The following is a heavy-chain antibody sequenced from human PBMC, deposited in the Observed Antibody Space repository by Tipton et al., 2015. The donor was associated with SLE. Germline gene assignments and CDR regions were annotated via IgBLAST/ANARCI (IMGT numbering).Heavy chain of an antibody. CDR3: AREAGYIGYAQ. V-gene: IGHV3-21*01. D-gene: IGHD5-12*01. CDR1: GFTFSSYS. CDR2: ISSSSSYI. J-gene: IGHJ4*02. Sequence: SLRLSCAASGFTFSSYSMNWVRQAPGKGLEWVSSISSSSSYIYYADSVKGRFTISRDNAKNSLYLQMTSLRAEDTAVYYCAREAGYIGYAQWGRGTLVPVSS.